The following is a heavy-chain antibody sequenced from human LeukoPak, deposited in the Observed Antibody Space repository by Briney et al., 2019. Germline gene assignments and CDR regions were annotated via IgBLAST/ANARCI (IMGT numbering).Heavy chain of an antibody. Sequence: GESLKISCRGSGYYFTSYWIGWVRQMPGKGLEWMGIIYPGDSDTRYSPSFQGQVTISADKSISTAYLQWSSLKASDTAMYYCARCNYGPQRPPGYWGQGTLVTVSS. CDR1: GYYFTSYW. D-gene: IGHD4-11*01. CDR2: IYPGDSDT. J-gene: IGHJ4*02. V-gene: IGHV5-51*01. CDR3: ARCNYGPQRPPGY.